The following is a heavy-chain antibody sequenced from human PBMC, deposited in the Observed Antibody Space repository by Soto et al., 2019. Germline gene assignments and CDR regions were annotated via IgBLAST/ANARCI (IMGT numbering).Heavy chain of an antibody. CDR1: GGSISSSNW. J-gene: IGHJ4*02. Sequence: QVQLQESGPGLVKPSGTLSLTCAVSGGSISSSNWWSWVRQPPGKGLEWIGEIYHSGSTNYNPSLKSRVSISVDKSKNQFSLKRSSVTAADTAVYYCARVGYSYAHNGPFDYWGQGTLVTVSS. CDR3: ARVGYSYAHNGPFDY. D-gene: IGHD5-18*01. V-gene: IGHV4-4*02. CDR2: IYHSGST.